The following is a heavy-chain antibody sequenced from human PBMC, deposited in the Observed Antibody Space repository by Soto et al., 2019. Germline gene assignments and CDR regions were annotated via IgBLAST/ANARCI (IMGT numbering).Heavy chain of an antibody. CDR2: IYYSGST. CDR1: GGSISSYY. D-gene: IGHD6-13*01. J-gene: IGHJ4*02. Sequence: PSETLSLTCTVSGGSISSYYWSWIRQPPGKGLEWIGYIYYSGSTNYNPSLKSRVTISVDTSKNQFSLKLSSVTAADTALYYCARAGEAAGFDYWGQGTLVTVSS. V-gene: IGHV4-59*01. CDR3: ARAGEAAGFDY.